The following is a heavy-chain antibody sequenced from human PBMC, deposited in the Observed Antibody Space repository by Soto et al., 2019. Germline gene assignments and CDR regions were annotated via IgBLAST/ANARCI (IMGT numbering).Heavy chain of an antibody. D-gene: IGHD6-19*01. V-gene: IGHV4-39*01. Sequence: PSETLSLTFTVSGGSISSSSYSWGWIRQPPGKGLEWIGSIYYSGSTYYNPSLKSRVTISVNTSKNQFSLKLSSVTAADTAVYYCARRTVAGTYNWFDPWGQGTLVTVSS. CDR2: IYYSGST. CDR1: GGSISSSSYS. CDR3: ARRTVAGTYNWFDP. J-gene: IGHJ5*02.